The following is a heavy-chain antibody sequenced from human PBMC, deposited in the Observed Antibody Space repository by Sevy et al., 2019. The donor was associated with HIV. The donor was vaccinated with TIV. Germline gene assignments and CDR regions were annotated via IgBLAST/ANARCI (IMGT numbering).Heavy chain of an antibody. V-gene: IGHV3-30*02. J-gene: IGHJ4*02. CDR3: AKDTAQYSGNYWGWNYFDY. D-gene: IGHD1-26*01. CDR1: GFSFSTYG. CDR2: IRYDGNNQ. Sequence: GESLKISCAASGFSFSTYGIHWVRQAPGKGLEWVTFIRYDGNNQYYADSVKGRFTISRDNSRNTVYLQMNSLRAEDTAVYYCAKDTAQYSGNYWGWNYFDYWGQGTLVTVSS.